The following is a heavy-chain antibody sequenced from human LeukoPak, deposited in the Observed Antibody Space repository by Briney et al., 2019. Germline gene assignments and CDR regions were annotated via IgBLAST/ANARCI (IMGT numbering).Heavy chain of an antibody. J-gene: IGHJ4*02. CDR3: ARAPPDY. CDR2: IKEDGSEI. V-gene: IGHV3-7*01. Sequence: GGSLRLSCSASGFTFSTYWMSWVRQAPGKGLEWVANIKEDGSEIYYVDSEKGRFTISRDNAKNSLYLQMDSLRAEDTAVYYCARAPPDYWGQGTLVTVSS. CDR1: GFTFSTYW.